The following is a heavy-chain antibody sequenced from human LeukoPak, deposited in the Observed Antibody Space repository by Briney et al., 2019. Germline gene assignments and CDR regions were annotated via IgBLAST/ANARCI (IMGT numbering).Heavy chain of an antibody. V-gene: IGHV4-39*07. CDR1: GGSISSSSYY. Sequence: SETLSLTCTVSGGSISSSSYYWAWIRQPPGKGLEWIGSIYYTGSTYYNPSLKSRVTISVDTSKNQFSLKLGSVTAADTAVYYCASIRVVGATSPHTSGYWGQGTLVTVSS. D-gene: IGHD1-26*01. J-gene: IGHJ4*02. CDR3: ASIRVVGATSPHTSGY. CDR2: IYYTGST.